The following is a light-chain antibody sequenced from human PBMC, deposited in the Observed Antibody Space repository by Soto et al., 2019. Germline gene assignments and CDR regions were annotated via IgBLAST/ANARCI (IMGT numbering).Light chain of an antibody. CDR3: QQYNNWPPKYT. CDR2: DAS. J-gene: IGKJ2*01. V-gene: IGKV3-15*01. CDR1: QSVSSN. Sequence: EIVMTQSPATLSVSPGGRATLSCRASQSVSSNLAWYQQKPGQAPRLLIYDASTRATGVPARFSGSGSGTEFTFTISSLQSEDFAVYYCQQYNNWPPKYTFGQGTKLEIK.